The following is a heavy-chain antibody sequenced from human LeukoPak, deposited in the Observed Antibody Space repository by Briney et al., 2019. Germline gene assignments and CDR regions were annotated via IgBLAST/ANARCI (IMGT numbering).Heavy chain of an antibody. CDR3: ASRSSSSWPN. V-gene: IGHV3-48*01. CDR1: GFTFSSYS. D-gene: IGHD6-13*01. Sequence: QPGGSLRLSCAASGFTFSSYSMNWVRQAPGKGLEWVSYISSSSSTIYYADSVKGRFTISRDNAKNSLYLQMNSLRAEDTAVYYCASRSSSSWPNWGQGTLVTVSS. CDR2: ISSSSSTI. J-gene: IGHJ4*02.